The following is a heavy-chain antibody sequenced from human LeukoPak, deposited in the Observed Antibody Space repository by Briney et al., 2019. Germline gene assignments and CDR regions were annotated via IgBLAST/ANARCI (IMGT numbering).Heavy chain of an antibody. CDR1: GGTFSSYA. V-gene: IGHV1-69*04. Sequence: SVKVSCKASGGTFSSYAISWVRQAPGQRLEWMGKIIPILGIPNYTQKFQGRVTITADKSTTTAYMELTSLRSEDTAVYYCATEAIVVVTARDYWYFDLWGRGTLVTVSS. J-gene: IGHJ2*01. CDR2: IIPILGIP. CDR3: ATEAIVVVTARDYWYFDL. D-gene: IGHD2-21*02.